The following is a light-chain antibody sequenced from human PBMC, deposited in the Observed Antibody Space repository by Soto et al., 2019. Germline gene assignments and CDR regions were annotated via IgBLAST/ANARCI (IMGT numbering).Light chain of an antibody. CDR2: DNY. J-gene: IGLJ2*01. V-gene: IGLV1-51*01. CDR3: DSWDNSLSVVL. CDR1: RRDVGGYNY. Sequence: QSVLTQPPSASGSPGQSVRISCTGTRRDVGGYNYVAWYQQHPGKAPKLIIYDNYKRPSGIPDRFSGSTSGTSATLAIAGLQTGDEADYYCDSWDNSLSVVLFGGGTKVTVL.